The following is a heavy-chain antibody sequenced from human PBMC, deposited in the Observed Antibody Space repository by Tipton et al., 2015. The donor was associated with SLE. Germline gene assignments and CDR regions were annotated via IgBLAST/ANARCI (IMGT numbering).Heavy chain of an antibody. CDR1: GGSFSDYS. CDR2: INHSGST. Sequence: LRLSCAVYGGSFSDYSWSWIRQPPGKGLEWIGEINHSGSTNYNPSLKSRVTISVDTSKIQFSLKLSSVTAADTAVYYCARGRLLEWLSTYYYYYAMDVWGHGTPVTVSS. V-gene: IGHV4-34*01. D-gene: IGHD3-3*01. J-gene: IGHJ6*02. CDR3: ARGRLLEWLSTYYYYYAMDV.